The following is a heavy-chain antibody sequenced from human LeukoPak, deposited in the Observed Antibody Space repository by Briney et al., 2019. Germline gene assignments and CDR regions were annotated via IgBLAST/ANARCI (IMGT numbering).Heavy chain of an antibody. Sequence: SETLSLTCTVSGGSISSYYWSWIRQSPGKGLDWIGFIYYSGSTNYSPSLKSRITISIHASKNQFSLKLTSVTAADTSVYYSARGFHRSHWYGWGWFDSWGQGTLVTVSS. J-gene: IGHJ5*01. CDR1: GGSISSYY. CDR2: IYYSGST. V-gene: IGHV4-59*13. D-gene: IGHD6-13*01. CDR3: ARGFHRSHWYGWGWFDS.